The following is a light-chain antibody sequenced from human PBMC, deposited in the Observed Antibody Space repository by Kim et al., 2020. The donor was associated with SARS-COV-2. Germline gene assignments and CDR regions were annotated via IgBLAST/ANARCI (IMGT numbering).Light chain of an antibody. J-gene: IGKJ1*01. CDR3: QQYDHSRT. CDR1: QTVSRNH. CDR2: GAS. Sequence: SPGERASLSCRASQTVSRNHLAWYQQKPGQAPRLLIYGASSRATGIPDRYSGSGSGTDFTLTITRLDPEDFAVYYCQQYDHSRTFGQGTKVDIK. V-gene: IGKV3-20*01.